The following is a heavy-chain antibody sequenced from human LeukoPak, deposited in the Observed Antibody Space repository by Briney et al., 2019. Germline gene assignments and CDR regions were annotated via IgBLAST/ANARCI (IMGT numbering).Heavy chain of an antibody. CDR3: AILVGATTVDY. J-gene: IGHJ4*02. CDR1: GFTFSSYG. V-gene: IGHV3-33*01. Sequence: PGGSLRLSCAASGFTFSSYGMHWVRQAPGKGLEWVAVIWYDGSNKYYADSVKGRFTISRDNSKNTLYLQMNSLSAEDTAVYYCAILVGATTVDYWGQGTLVTVSS. CDR2: IWYDGSNK. D-gene: IGHD1-26*01.